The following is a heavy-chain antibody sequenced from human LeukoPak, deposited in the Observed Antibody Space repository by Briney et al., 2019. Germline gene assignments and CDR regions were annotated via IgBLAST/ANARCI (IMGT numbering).Heavy chain of an antibody. V-gene: IGHV4-31*03. CDR2: IYYSGST. D-gene: IGHD5-12*01. CDR3: ARDEATNAFDI. Sequence: PSETLSLTCTVSGGSISSGGYYWSWIRQHPGKGLEWIGYIYYSGSTYYNPSLKSRVTISVDTSKNQFSLKLSSVTAADTAVYYCARDEATNAFDIWGQRTMVTVSS. J-gene: IGHJ3*02. CDR1: GGSISSGGYY.